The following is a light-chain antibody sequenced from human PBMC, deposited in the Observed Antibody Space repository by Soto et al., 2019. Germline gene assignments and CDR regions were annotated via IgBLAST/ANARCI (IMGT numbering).Light chain of an antibody. Sequence: EIVLTQSPGTLSLSPGERATLSCRASQFVSSTHLAWYQQKPGQPPRLLIYGASTRATGIPDRFSGSGSGTDFTLTINRLQPEDSAVYYCQQYHDSWTFGQGTKVDIK. V-gene: IGKV3-20*01. CDR2: GAS. J-gene: IGKJ1*01. CDR3: QQYHDSWT. CDR1: QFVSSTH.